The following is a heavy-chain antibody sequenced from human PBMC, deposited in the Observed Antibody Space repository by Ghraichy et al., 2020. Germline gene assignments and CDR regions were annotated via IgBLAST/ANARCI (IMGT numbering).Heavy chain of an antibody. V-gene: IGHV3-7*01. CDR3: ARDFWNGFYYYYGLDV. CDR1: GFTLRTYW. J-gene: IGHJ6*02. D-gene: IGHD3-3*01. Sequence: LSLTCAATGFTLRTYWLTWVRQAPGKGLEWVANIKPDGSEEYYVDSVKGRFIISRDNAQNSVYLQMNSLTAEDTAVYYCARDFWNGFYYYYGLDVWGRGTTVTVSS. CDR2: IKPDGSEE.